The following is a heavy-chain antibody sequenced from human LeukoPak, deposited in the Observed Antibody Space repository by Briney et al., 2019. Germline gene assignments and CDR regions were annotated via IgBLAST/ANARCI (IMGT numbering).Heavy chain of an antibody. Sequence: SVKVSCKASGGTFSSYAITWVRQASGQGLEWMGRIIPILGIANYAQKFQGRVTIIADKSTSTAYMELSSLRSEDTAVYYCARDLYSGHEGNAFDIWGQGTMVTVSS. CDR2: IIPILGIA. CDR3: ARDLYSGHEGNAFDI. V-gene: IGHV1-69*04. D-gene: IGHD5-12*01. CDR1: GGTFSSYA. J-gene: IGHJ3*02.